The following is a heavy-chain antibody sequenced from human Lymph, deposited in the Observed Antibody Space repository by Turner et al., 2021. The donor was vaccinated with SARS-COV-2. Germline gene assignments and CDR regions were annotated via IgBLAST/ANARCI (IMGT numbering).Heavy chain of an antibody. J-gene: IGHJ6*02. Sequence: QVQLVESGGGVVQPGRSLRLSCAASGSTFSSYAMYWVRQAPGKGLEWVAVISDDGLNKYYADSGKGRLTISRDNSKNTLYLQMNSLRAEDTAVYYCARDFEQLVQFDYYGMDVWGQGTTVTVSS. CDR1: GSTFSSYA. D-gene: IGHD6-6*01. V-gene: IGHV3-30-3*01. CDR3: ARDFEQLVQFDYYGMDV. CDR2: ISDDGLNK.